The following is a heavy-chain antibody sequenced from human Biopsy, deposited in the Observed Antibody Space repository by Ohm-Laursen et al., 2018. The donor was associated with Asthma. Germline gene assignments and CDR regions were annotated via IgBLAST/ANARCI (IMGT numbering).Heavy chain of an antibody. V-gene: IGHV3-30*18. D-gene: IGHD2-15*01. CDR2: MSFDGRQT. CDR3: AKAREDIVVVVAVSDS. Sequence: SLRLSCAASGFSFNSYGMHWVRQAPGKGLEWVAVMSFDGRQTYYADSVKGRFTISRDNSKNTLHLQMSSLRAEDKAVYYCAKAREDIVVVVAVSDSWGQGTLVTVSS. J-gene: IGHJ4*02. CDR1: GFSFNSYG.